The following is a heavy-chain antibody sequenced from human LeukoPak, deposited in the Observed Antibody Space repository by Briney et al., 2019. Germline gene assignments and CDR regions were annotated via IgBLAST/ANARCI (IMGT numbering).Heavy chain of an antibody. CDR2: ISSSGTTI. CDR3: ARESEYYYYDASGYYPGYFHH. J-gene: IGHJ1*01. Sequence: QPGGSLRLSCAASGFTFSSYAMNWVRQAPGKGLEWVSYISSSGTTIYYADSVKGRFTISRDNAENSLYLQMNSLRDEDTAVYYCARESEYYYYDASGYYPGYFHHWGQGTLVTVSS. D-gene: IGHD3-22*01. V-gene: IGHV3-48*02. CDR1: GFTFSSYA.